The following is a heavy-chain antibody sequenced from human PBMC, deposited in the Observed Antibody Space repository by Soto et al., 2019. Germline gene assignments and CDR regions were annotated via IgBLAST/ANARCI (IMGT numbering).Heavy chain of an antibody. CDR2: INHSGST. J-gene: IGHJ6*03. V-gene: IGHV4-34*01. CDR1: GGSFSGYY. Sequence: QVQLQQWGAGLLKPSETLSLTCAVYGGSFSGYYWSWIRQPPGKGLEWIGEINHSGSTNYNPSLKSRVTMSVDTAKHQFSLKLSSVTAADTAVYYCAREYCSSTSCYSGYYMDVWGKGTTVTVSS. CDR3: AREYCSSTSCYSGYYMDV. D-gene: IGHD2-2*01.